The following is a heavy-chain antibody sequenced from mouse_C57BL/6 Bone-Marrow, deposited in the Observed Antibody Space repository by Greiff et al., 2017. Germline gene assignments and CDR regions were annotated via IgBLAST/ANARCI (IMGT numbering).Heavy chain of an antibody. Sequence: EVQLVESGGGLVKPGGSLKLSCAASGFTFSSYAMSWVRQTPEKRLEWVATISDGGSYTYYPDNVKGRFTISRDNAKNNLYLQMSHLQSEDTAMXYCARGDTTVVAPYYFDYWGQGTTLTVSS. CDR1: GFTFSSYA. V-gene: IGHV5-4*01. CDR2: ISDGGSYT. D-gene: IGHD1-1*01. J-gene: IGHJ2*01. CDR3: ARGDTTVVAPYYFDY.